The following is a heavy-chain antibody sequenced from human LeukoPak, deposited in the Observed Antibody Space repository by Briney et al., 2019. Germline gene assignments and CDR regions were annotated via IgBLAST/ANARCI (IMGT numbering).Heavy chain of an antibody. D-gene: IGHD3-10*01. J-gene: IGHJ3*02. CDR3: AHYGSGSYYGVDAFDI. Sequence: GGSLRLSCAASGFTFSSYSMNWVRQAPGKGLEWVSYISSSSSTIYYADSVKGRFTISRDNAKSSLYLQMNSLGAEDTAVYYCAHYGSGSYYGVDAFDIWGQGTMVTVSS. CDR2: ISSSSSTI. V-gene: IGHV3-48*01. CDR1: GFTFSSYS.